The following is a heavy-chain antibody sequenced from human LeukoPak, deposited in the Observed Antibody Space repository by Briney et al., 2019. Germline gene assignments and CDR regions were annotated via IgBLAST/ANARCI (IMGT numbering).Heavy chain of an antibody. CDR1: GGSISSTNW. Sequence: SGTLSLTCGVSGGSISSTNWWSWVRQPPRQGLEWIGEISLSGLTNYNLSLKSRVTMSLDKSKNHLSLNLTSVTAADTAVYYCSRESGAFSPFGYWGQGTLVTVSS. V-gene: IGHV4-4*02. CDR3: SRESGAFSPFGY. D-gene: IGHD1-26*01. J-gene: IGHJ4*02. CDR2: ISLSGLT.